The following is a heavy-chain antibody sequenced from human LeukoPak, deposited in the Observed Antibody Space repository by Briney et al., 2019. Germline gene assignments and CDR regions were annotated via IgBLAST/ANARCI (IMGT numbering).Heavy chain of an antibody. D-gene: IGHD3-22*01. CDR3: ARGSGSGYYPYYFDY. CDR1: GYTFTSYG. Sequence: GASVKVSCKASGYTFTSYGISWVRQAPGQGLEWMGWISAYNGNTNYAQKLQGRVTMTTDTSTSTAYMELRSLRSDDTAVYYCARGSGSGYYPYYFDYWGQGTLVTVSS. V-gene: IGHV1-18*04. CDR2: ISAYNGNT. J-gene: IGHJ4*02.